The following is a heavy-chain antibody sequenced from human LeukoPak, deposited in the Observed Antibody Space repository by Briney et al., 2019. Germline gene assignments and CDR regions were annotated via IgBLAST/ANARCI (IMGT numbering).Heavy chain of an antibody. CDR3: AREWDIVVVPAAPYGMDV. Sequence: GGSLRLSCAASGFTFSSYGMHWVRQAPGKGLEWVAVISYDGSNKYYADSVKGRFTISRDNSKNTLYLQMNSLRAEDTAVYYCAREWDIVVVPAAPYGMDVWGQGTTVTVSS. CDR2: ISYDGSNK. J-gene: IGHJ6*02. CDR1: GFTFSSYG. D-gene: IGHD2-2*01. V-gene: IGHV3-30*03.